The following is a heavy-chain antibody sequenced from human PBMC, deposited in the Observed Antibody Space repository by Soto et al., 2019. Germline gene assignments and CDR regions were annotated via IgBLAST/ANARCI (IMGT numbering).Heavy chain of an antibody. CDR2: INAGNGNT. J-gene: IGHJ3*02. CDR3: ARDLAFDI. V-gene: IGHV1-3*01. Sequence: QVQLVQSGAEVKKPGASVKVSCKASGYTFTSYAMHWVRQAPGQRLEWMGWINAGNGNTKYSQKFQGRVTITRDTSGSKAYMEMSSLRSEDPAFYFCARDLAFDIWGQGTMVTVSS. CDR1: GYTFTSYA.